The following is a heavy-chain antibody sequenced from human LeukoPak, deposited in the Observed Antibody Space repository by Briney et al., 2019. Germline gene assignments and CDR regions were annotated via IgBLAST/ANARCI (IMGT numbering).Heavy chain of an antibody. CDR1: GYTFTGYY. J-gene: IGHJ6*02. CDR2: INPNSGGT. V-gene: IGHV1-2*02. CDR3: ARALPAASYGMDV. D-gene: IGHD3-10*01. Sequence: ASETVSCKASGYTFTGYYMHWVRQAPRQRLEWVGWINPNSGGTNYAQKFQGRVTMTRDTSISTAYMELSRLRSDDTAVYYCARALPAASYGMDVWGQGTTVTVSS.